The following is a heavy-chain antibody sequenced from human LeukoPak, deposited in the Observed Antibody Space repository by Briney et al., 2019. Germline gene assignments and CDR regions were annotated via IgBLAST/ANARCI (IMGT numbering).Heavy chain of an antibody. D-gene: IGHD1-7*01. V-gene: IGHV3-66*01. CDR3: ARDVNYDHHY. CDR2: IYSAGNT. CDR1: GFKFSDAA. J-gene: IGHJ4*02. Sequence: QSGGSLRLSCAASGFKFSDAAMTWVRQAPGKGLEWISVIYSAGNTYYADSVKGRFTISRDNSKNTLYLQMNSLRAEDTAVYYCARDVNYDHHYWGQGTLVTVSS.